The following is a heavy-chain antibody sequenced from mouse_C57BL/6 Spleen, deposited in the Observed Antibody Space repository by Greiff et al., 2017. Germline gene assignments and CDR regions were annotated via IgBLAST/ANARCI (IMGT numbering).Heavy chain of an antibody. Sequence: QVQLQQPGAELVRPGTSVKLSCKASGYTFTSYWMHWVKQRPGQGLEWIGVIDPSDSYTNYNQKFKGKATLTVDTSSSTAYMQLSSLTSEDSAVYYCARDGGYDVDYFDYWGQGTTLTVSS. V-gene: IGHV1-59*01. CDR3: ARDGGYDVDYFDY. CDR2: IDPSDSYT. D-gene: IGHD2-2*01. J-gene: IGHJ2*01. CDR1: GYTFTSYW.